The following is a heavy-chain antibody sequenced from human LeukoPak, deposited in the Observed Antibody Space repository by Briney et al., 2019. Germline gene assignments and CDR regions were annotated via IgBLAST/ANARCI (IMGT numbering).Heavy chain of an antibody. Sequence: GGSLRLSCAASGFTFSSYSMNWVRQPPGKGLEWVSSISSSSSYIYYADSVKGRFTISRDNPKHSLYQQMNSKRPEHTSLYFCARDPASTNWLDPWGQGSLVTVSS. CDR3: ARDPASTNWLDP. CDR2: ISSSSSYI. D-gene: IGHD2-2*01. J-gene: IGHJ5*02. CDR1: GFTFSSYS. V-gene: IGHV3-21*01.